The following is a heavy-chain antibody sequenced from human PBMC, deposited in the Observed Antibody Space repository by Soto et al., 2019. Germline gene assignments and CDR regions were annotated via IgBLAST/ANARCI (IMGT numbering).Heavy chain of an antibody. V-gene: IGHV3-23*01. D-gene: IGHD2-21*02. CDR1: GFTFSSYT. CDR2: ISATGGST. CDR3: AKGFIRDCGGDCTVDT. Sequence: PGGSLRLSCAASGFTFSSYTMSWVRQAPGKGLEWVSGISATGGSTYYAESLKGRFTFSRDNSKNTLYLQMNSLRAEDTAVYYCAKGFIRDCGGDCTVDTWGQGTLVTVYS. J-gene: IGHJ5*02.